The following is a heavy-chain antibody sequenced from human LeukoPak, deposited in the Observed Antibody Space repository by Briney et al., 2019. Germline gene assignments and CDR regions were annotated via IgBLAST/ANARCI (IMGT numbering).Heavy chain of an antibody. Sequence: PSETLSLTCTVSGGSITFYYWTWIRQSAGKGLEWIGRVYAGGNTNYNPSLKSRTTLSIDTSKSEFSLMLTSVTAADTAIYYCARASRYHDFWSGYVDYWGQGILVTVSS. CDR2: VYAGGNT. V-gene: IGHV4-4*07. J-gene: IGHJ4*02. D-gene: IGHD3-3*01. CDR3: ARASRYHDFWSGYVDY. CDR1: GGSITFYY.